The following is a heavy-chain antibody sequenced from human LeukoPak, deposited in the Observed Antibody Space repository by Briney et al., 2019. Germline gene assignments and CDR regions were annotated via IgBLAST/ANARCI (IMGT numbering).Heavy chain of an antibody. D-gene: IGHD3-3*01. J-gene: IGHJ3*02. CDR3: AREVRGTSYDFWSGYYTGNDAFDI. Sequence: SETLSLTCTVSGGSISSYYWSWIRQPPGKGLEWIGYIYYSGSTNDNPSLKSRVTISVDTSKNQFSLKLSSVTAADTAVYYCAREVRGTSYDFWSGYYTGNDAFDIWGQGTMVTVSS. V-gene: IGHV4-59*01. CDR1: GGSISSYY. CDR2: IYYSGST.